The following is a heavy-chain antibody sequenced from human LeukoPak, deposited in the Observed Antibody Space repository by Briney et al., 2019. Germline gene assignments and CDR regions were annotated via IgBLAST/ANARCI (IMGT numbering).Heavy chain of an antibody. CDR1: GFTFSSYE. D-gene: IGHD3-10*01. J-gene: IGHJ4*02. CDR3: ARDSYGSADY. Sequence: PGGSLRLSCAASGFTFSSYEMNWVRQAPGKGLGWVSYISSSSTTIYYADSVKGRFTISRDNAKNSLYLQMNSLRVEDTAVYYCARDSYGSADYWGQGTLVTVSS. V-gene: IGHV3-48*03. CDR2: ISSSSTTI.